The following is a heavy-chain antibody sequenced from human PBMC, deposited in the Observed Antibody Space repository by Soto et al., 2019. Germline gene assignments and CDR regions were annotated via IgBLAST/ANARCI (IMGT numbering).Heavy chain of an antibody. CDR3: AGDESNDYAYYYYGMDV. D-gene: IGHD1-1*01. CDR1: GGTFSSYA. J-gene: IGHJ6*02. V-gene: IGHV1-69*13. CDR2: IIPIFGTA. Sequence: ASVKVSCKASGGTFSSYAISCVRQAPGQGLEWMGGIIPIFGTANYAQKFQGRVTITADESTSTAYMELSSLRSEDTAVYYCAGDESNDYAYYYYGMDVWGQGTTVTVSS.